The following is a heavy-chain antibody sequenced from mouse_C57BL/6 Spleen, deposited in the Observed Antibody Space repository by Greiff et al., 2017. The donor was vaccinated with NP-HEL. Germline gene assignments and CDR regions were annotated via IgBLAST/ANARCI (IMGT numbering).Heavy chain of an antibody. V-gene: IGHV1-9*01. CDR2: ILPGSGST. Sequence: VQLQQSGAELMKPGASVKLSCKATGYTFTGYWIEWVKQRPGHGLEWIGEILPGSGSTNYNEKFKGKATFTADKSSNTAYMQLSSLTTEDSAIYYWSRLISLYGSHYFDYWGQGTTLTVSS. CDR3: SRLISLYGSHYFDY. J-gene: IGHJ2*01. D-gene: IGHD1-1*01. CDR1: GYTFTGYW.